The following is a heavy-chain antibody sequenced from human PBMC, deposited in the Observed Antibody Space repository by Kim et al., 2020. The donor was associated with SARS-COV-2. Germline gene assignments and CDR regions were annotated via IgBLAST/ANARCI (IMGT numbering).Heavy chain of an antibody. V-gene: IGHV3-66*01. J-gene: IGHJ1*01. CDR1: GFTVSSNY. CDR3: ASVAEAGWLVL. CDR2: IYSGGST. D-gene: IGHD6-19*01. Sequence: GGSLRLSCAASGFTVSSNYMSWVRQAPGKGLEWVSVIYSGGSTYYADSVNGRFTISRDNSKNTLYLQMNSLRAEDTAVYYCASVAEAGWLVLWGQGTLVTVSS.